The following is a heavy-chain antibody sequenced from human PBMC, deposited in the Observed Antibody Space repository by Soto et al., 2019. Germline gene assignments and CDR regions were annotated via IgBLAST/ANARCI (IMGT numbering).Heavy chain of an antibody. CDR3: ARDRGGGSIFGGHYGMDV. D-gene: IGHD3-3*01. Sequence: WVSLRLTCAASGFIFSDFYMSGIRQDPGKGLEWLSKISSSSSSTDYADSVKGRFTISRDNAKNSLYLQMSSLRAEDTAVYYCARDRGGGSIFGGHYGMDVWGQGTTVTVSS. V-gene: IGHV3-11*06. CDR2: ISSSSSST. CDR1: GFIFSDFY. J-gene: IGHJ6*02.